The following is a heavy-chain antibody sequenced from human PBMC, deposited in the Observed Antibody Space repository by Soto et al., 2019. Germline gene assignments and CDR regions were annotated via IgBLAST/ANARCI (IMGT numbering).Heavy chain of an antibody. CDR1: GFTFSNYG. CDR3: AKDGAPRHCGRSICHPAGVY. V-gene: IGHV3-30*18. J-gene: IGHJ4*02. D-gene: IGHD2-15*01. Sequence: QVQLVESGGRVVQPGRSLRLSCAGSGFTFSNYGLHWVRQAPGNGMEWVAVISYDGSHKYYADSVKGRFTISRDNSNNMLYLQMVSLRDEDTAAYYCAKDGAPRHCGRSICHPAGVYWGQGTLVTVSS. CDR2: ISYDGSHK.